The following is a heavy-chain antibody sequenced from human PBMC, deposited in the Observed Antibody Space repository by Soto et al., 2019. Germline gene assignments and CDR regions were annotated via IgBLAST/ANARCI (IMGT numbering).Heavy chain of an antibody. J-gene: IGHJ2*01. Sequence: GGSLRLSCAASGFTFSSYWMHWVRQAPGKGLVWVSRINSDGSSTSYADSVKGRFTISRDNAKNTLYLQMNSLRAEDTAVYYCARRSGWYRDWYFDLWGRGTLVTVSS. CDR3: ARRSGWYRDWYFDL. CDR2: INSDGSST. V-gene: IGHV3-74*01. D-gene: IGHD6-19*01. CDR1: GFTFSSYW.